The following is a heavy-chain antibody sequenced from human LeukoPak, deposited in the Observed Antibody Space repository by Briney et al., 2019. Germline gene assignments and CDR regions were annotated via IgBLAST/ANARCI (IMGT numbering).Heavy chain of an antibody. CDR1: GGTFSSYA. Sequence: SVKVSCKASGGTFSSYAISWVRQAPGQGLEWMGGIIPIFGTANYAQKFQGRVTITTDESTSTAYMELSSLRSEDTAVYYCVRGPLGIHYYYYMDVWGKGTTVTVSS. D-gene: IGHD1-14*01. V-gene: IGHV1-69*05. CDR3: VRGPLGIHYYYYMDV. CDR2: IIPIFGTA. J-gene: IGHJ6*03.